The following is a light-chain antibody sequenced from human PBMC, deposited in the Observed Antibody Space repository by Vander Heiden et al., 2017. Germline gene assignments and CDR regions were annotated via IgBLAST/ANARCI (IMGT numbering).Light chain of an antibody. J-gene: IGLJ2*01. CDR2: EVS. CDR3: CSYTGSNTVV. CDR1: SSDVGNYNL. Sequence: SAPTQPASQSASPGQSITISCTGTSSDVGNYNLVSWYQQHPAKASKLMIYEVSRRPLGDSNRFSGSKSSNTASLTISGLQAEDEADYYCCSYTGSNTVVFGGGTKLSVL. V-gene: IGLV2-23*02.